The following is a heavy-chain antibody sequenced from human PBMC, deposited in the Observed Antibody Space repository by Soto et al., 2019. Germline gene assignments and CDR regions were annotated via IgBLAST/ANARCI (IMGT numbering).Heavy chain of an antibody. V-gene: IGHV1-69*13. CDR2: IIPIFGTA. J-gene: IGHJ4*02. CDR1: GGTFSSYA. CDR3: AATAFESIAAAGPFVY. D-gene: IGHD6-13*01. Sequence: SVKVSCKASGGTFSSYAISWVRQAPGQGLEWMGGIIPIFGTANYAQKFQGRVTITADESTSTAYMELSSLRSEDTAVYYCAATAFESIAAAGPFVYSGQGTLVTVSS.